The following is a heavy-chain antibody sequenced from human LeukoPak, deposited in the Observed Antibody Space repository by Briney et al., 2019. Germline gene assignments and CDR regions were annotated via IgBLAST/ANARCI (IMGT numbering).Heavy chain of an antibody. J-gene: IGHJ3*02. CDR1: GFTFRSYG. CDR2: IWYDGSKT. V-gene: IGHV3-33*01. D-gene: IGHD1-26*01. CDR3: ARYNSGTSDN. Sequence: PGGSLRLSCVASGFTFRSYGMHWVRQAPGQGLEWVAVIWYDGSKTYYADSVKGRFIISRDNSKNTLFLQMNSLRADDTAVYYFARYNSGTSDNWGQGTLVTVSS.